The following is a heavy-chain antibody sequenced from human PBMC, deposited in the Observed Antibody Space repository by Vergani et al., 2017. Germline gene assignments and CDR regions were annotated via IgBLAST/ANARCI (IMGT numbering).Heavy chain of an antibody. CDR3: AKDGGWGVVVPAAIRSRGFDY. CDR2: ISGSGGST. Sequence: VQLVESGGGVVQLGRSLRLSCAASGFTFSSYAMSWVRQAPGKGLEWVSAISGSGGSTYYADSVKGRFTISRDNSKNTLYLQMNSLRAEDTAVYYCAKDGGWGVVVPAAIRSRGFDYWGQGTLVTVSS. D-gene: IGHD2-2*02. CDR1: GFTFSSYA. J-gene: IGHJ4*02. V-gene: IGHV3-23*04.